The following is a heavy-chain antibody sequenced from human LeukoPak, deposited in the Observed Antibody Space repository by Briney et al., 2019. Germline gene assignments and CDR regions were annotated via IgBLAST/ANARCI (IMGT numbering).Heavy chain of an antibody. CDR1: GFTFSTST. J-gene: IGHJ5*02. CDR2: ISSSGDHI. V-gene: IGHV3-21*01. Sequence: GGSLRLSCAASGFTFSTSTMNWVRQAPGKGLEWVSSISSSGDHIYYADSVKGRFTISRDNAKNSLYLQMDSLRAEDTALYYCVRIPNSANFPNWFDPWGQGTLVIVSS. D-gene: IGHD2/OR15-2a*01. CDR3: VRIPNSANFPNWFDP.